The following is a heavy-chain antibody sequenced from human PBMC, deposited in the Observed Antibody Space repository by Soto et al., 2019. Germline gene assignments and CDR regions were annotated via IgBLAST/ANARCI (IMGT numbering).Heavy chain of an antibody. J-gene: IGHJ6*02. D-gene: IGHD5-18*01. Sequence: QVQLVQSGAEVQKPGSSVKVSCKASGGTFSSYAISWVRQAPGQGLEWMGGIIPIFGTANYAQKFQGRVTITADESTSTAYMELSSLRSEDTAVYYCARDRDTAMVTAPGPYYGMDVWGQGTTVTVSS. CDR2: IIPIFGTA. V-gene: IGHV1-69*01. CDR1: GGTFSSYA. CDR3: ARDRDTAMVTAPGPYYGMDV.